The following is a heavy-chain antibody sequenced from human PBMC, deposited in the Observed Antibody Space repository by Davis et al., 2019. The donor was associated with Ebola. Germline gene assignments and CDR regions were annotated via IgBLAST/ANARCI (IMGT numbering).Heavy chain of an antibody. CDR2: ISYDGSNK. CDR3: ARSTALGY. Sequence: GESLKISCAAPGFTFSSYAMHWVRQAPGKGLEWVAVISYDGSNKYYADSVKGRFTISRDNSKNTLYLQMNSLRAEDTAVYYCARSTALGYWGQGTLVTVSS. J-gene: IGHJ4*02. V-gene: IGHV3-30*04. CDR1: GFTFSSYA. D-gene: IGHD6-6*01.